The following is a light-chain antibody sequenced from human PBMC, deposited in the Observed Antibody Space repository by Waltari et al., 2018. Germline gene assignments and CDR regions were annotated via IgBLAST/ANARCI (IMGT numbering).Light chain of an antibody. V-gene: IGKV4-1*01. J-gene: IGKJ4*01. CDR2: WAS. Sequence: DFVMTQSPDSLAVSLGERATINCKSSQSVLYNSDNKNYLAWYQQKAGQPPKLLLYWASTRESGVPDRFSGSGSGTDFTLTISSLQAEDVAVYYCQQYYSTPLTFGGGTKVEIK. CDR1: QSVLYNSDNKNY. CDR3: QQYYSTPLT.